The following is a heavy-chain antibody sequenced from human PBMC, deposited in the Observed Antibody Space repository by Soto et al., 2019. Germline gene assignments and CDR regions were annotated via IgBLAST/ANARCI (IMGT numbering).Heavy chain of an antibody. Sequence: ASVKVSCKASGGTFSSYTISWVRQAPGQGLEWMRRIIPILGIANYAQKFQGRVTITADKSTSTAYMELSSLRSEDTAVYYCASSLGYCSGGSCSTFDYWGQGTLVTVSS. CDR1: GGTFSSYT. V-gene: IGHV1-69*02. CDR2: IIPILGIA. CDR3: ASSLGYCSGGSCSTFDY. D-gene: IGHD2-15*01. J-gene: IGHJ4*02.